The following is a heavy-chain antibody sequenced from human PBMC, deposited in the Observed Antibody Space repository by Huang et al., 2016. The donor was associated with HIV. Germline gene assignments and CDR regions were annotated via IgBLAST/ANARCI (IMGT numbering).Heavy chain of an antibody. Sequence: EVQLVESGGALVQPGGSLKLSCVVSGFDFSKYSMNWVRQDPGKGLEWVSYISGTSRNIDYADSVKGRFTISRDNAKNSVFLQMRSLRAEDTALYYCARTEMEYYYGSSGYYPDYWGQGTQVTVSS. CDR3: ARTEMEYYYGSSGYYPDY. J-gene: IGHJ4*02. V-gene: IGHV3-48*01. D-gene: IGHD3-22*01. CDR2: ISGTSRNI. CDR1: GFDFSKYS.